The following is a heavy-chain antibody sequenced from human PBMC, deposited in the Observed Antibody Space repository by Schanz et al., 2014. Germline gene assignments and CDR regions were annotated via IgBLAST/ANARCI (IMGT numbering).Heavy chain of an antibody. CDR2: IFPMVNVT. V-gene: IGHV1-69*02. Sequence: QVQLVQSGAEVKKPGSSVKVSCKASGGTFASYTLNWMRQARGQGPELVGRIFPMVNVTLYTHKFQGRVTMTADTSTGTTYMQLRSLRSECTAVYYCGEYGSDSYTDPWGQGTLVTVSS. J-gene: IGHJ5*02. CDR3: GEYGSDSYTDP. CDR1: GGTFASYT. D-gene: IGHD3-16*02.